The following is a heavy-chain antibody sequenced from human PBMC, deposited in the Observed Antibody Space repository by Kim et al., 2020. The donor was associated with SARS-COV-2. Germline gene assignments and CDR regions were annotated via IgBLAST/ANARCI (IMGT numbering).Heavy chain of an antibody. CDR2: IYYSGST. D-gene: IGHD4-17*01. J-gene: IGHJ2*01. CDR3: ASTYGDYGNWYFDL. Sequence: SETLSLTCTVSGGSISSSSYYWGWIRQPPGKGLEWIGSIYYSGSTYYNPSLKSRVTISVDTSKNQFSLKLSSVTAADTAVYYCASTYGDYGNWYFDLWGRGTLVTVSS. CDR1: GGSISSSSYY. V-gene: IGHV4-39*01.